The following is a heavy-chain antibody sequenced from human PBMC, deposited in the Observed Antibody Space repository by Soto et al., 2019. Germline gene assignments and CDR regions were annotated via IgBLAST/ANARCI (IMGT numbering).Heavy chain of an antibody. CDR1: GGSISSGGYY. J-gene: IGHJ4*02. CDR2: IYYRGST. V-gene: IGHV4-39*01. D-gene: IGHD3-9*01. CDR3: ARLEGLATISYYFDF. Sequence: SETLSLTCTVSGGSISSGGYYWSWIRQHPGKGLEWIGSIYYRGSTYYNPSLQSRVTISLDTSKNQFSLKLNSVTAADSAVYFCARLEGLATISYYFDFWGQGALVTVSS.